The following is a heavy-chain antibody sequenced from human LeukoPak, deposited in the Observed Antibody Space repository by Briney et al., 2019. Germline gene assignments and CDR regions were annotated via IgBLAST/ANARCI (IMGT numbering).Heavy chain of an antibody. J-gene: IGHJ4*02. CDR3: AKESGYGIQLLFAY. V-gene: IGHV3-43*02. D-gene: IGHD6-25*01. CDR2: INGDGGSR. CDR1: GFTFDDYA. Sequence: GGSLRLSCAASGFTFDDYAMHCVRQAPGKGLEWVSLINGDGGSRYYVDSVKGRFTISRDNSKDSLYLQPNSLRTEDTALYYCAKESGYGIQLLFAYWGQGTLVTVSS.